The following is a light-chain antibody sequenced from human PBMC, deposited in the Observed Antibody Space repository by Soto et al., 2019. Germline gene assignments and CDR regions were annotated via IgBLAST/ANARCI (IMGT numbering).Light chain of an antibody. J-gene: IGKJ4*01. CDR1: QSVSSY. V-gene: IGKV3-11*01. CDR2: DAS. Sequence: EILLTQSPATLSLSPGERATLSCRASQSVSSYLAWYQQKPGKAPRLLIYDASNRATGVPARFSGSGSGTDFALTISSLEPEDCAVYYCQQRSNWLTFGGGNKVEIK. CDR3: QQRSNWLT.